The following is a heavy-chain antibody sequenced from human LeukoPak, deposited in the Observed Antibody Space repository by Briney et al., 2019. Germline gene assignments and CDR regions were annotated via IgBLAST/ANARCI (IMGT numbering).Heavy chain of an antibody. Sequence: GRSLRLSCAASGFTFDDYAMHWVRQAPGKGLEWVSGISWNSGRLGYADSVKGRFNISRDNAKNSLYLQMDSLRAEYTAVYYCARGYSGYDYHRFEYWGQGTLVTVSS. CDR2: ISWNSGRL. CDR3: ARGYSGYDYHRFEY. J-gene: IGHJ4*02. V-gene: IGHV3-9*01. CDR1: GFTFDDYA. D-gene: IGHD5-12*01.